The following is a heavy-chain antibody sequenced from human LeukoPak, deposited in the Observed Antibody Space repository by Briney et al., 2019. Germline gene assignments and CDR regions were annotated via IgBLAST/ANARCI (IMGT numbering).Heavy chain of an antibody. J-gene: IGHJ3*02. CDR2: FDPEDGET. CDR1: GYTLTELS. Sequence: ASVKVSCKVSGYTLTELSMHWVRQAPGKGLEWMGGFDPEDGETIYAQKFQGRVTMTEDTSTDTAYMELSSLRSEDTAVYYCATDLRVAVAGTGAFDIWGQGTMVTVSS. CDR3: ATDLRVAVAGTGAFDI. D-gene: IGHD6-19*01. V-gene: IGHV1-24*01.